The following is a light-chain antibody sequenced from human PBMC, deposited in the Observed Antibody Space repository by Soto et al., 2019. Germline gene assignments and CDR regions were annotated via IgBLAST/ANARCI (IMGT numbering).Light chain of an antibody. Sequence: ETVMTQSPATLSVSPGERATLSCRASQSVSNNLAWYQKKPGQAPRLLIYGASTRATGIPARFSCSGSGKEFTLTISSLQSEDVAVYYCQQYNNWWTFGQGTKVEIK. CDR3: QQYNNWWT. CDR1: QSVSNN. V-gene: IGKV3-15*01. CDR2: GAS. J-gene: IGKJ1*01.